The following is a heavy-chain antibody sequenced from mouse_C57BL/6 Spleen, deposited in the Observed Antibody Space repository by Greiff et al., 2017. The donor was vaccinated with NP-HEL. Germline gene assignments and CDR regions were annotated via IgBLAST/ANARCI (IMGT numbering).Heavy chain of an antibody. CDR3: ARGGIYEYFLWYFDV. Sequence: EVQLVESGGGLVKPGGSLKLSCAASGFTFSDYGMHWVRQAPEKGLEWVAYISSGSSTIYYADTVKGRFTISRDNAKNTLFLQMTSLRSEDTAMYYCARGGIYEYFLWYFDVWGTGTTVTVSS. J-gene: IGHJ1*03. CDR1: GFTFSDYG. CDR2: ISSGSSTI. D-gene: IGHD2-4*01. V-gene: IGHV5-17*01.